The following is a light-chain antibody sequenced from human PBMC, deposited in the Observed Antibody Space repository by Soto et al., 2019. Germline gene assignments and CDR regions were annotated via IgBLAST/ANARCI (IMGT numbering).Light chain of an antibody. J-gene: IGKJ1*01. Sequence: DIQMTQSPSILSASVGDSVTITCRASQSITGWLAWYQQKPGKAPKLLIYGASSLKSGVPSRFSGSGSGTEFTLTISSLQPDDFATYYCQNYDSFKTFGQGTKVDI. CDR2: GAS. CDR1: QSITGW. CDR3: QNYDSFKT. V-gene: IGKV1-5*01.